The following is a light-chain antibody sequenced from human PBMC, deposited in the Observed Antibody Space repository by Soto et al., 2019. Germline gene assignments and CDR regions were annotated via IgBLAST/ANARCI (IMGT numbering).Light chain of an antibody. CDR3: QQRSKWRT. V-gene: IGKV3-11*01. J-gene: IGKJ1*01. CDR1: QSVSSY. CDR2: DAS. Sequence: EIVLTQSPATLSLSPGERATLSCRASQSVSSYLAWYQQKPGQAPRLLIYDASKGATGIPARFSGSGFGTDYTLTISSLEPEDFAVYYCQQRSKWRTFGQGTKVEIK.